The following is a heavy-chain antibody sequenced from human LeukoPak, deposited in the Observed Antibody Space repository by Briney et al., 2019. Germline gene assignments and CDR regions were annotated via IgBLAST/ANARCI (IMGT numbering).Heavy chain of an antibody. V-gene: IGHV4-39*02. J-gene: IGHJ5*02. CDR1: GGSFSSSNYY. Sequence: PSETLSLTCSVSGGSFSSSNYYWGWIRQPPGKGLELIGSISYSGSTYYNPSLKSRVTISVDTSKNQFSLSLQSVTAADTAVYYCARDPREVWGSWSWFDPWGQGTLVTVSS. D-gene: IGHD3-16*01. CDR2: ISYSGST. CDR3: ARDPREVWGSWSWFDP.